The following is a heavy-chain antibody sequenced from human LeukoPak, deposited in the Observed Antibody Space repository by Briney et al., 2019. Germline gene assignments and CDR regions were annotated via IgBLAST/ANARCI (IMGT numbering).Heavy chain of an antibody. J-gene: IGHJ5*02. CDR1: GGSISSYY. Sequence: SETLSLTCTVSGGSISSYYWSWIRQPPGKGLEWIGYIYTSGSTNYNPSLKSRVTISVDTSKNQFSLKLSSVTAADTAVYYCARHTRWFDPWGQGTLVTVSS. CDR2: IYTSGST. V-gene: IGHV4-4*09. CDR3: ARHTRWFDP.